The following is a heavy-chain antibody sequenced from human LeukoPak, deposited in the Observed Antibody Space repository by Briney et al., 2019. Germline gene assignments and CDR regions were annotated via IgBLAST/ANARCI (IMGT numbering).Heavy chain of an antibody. CDR3: ARDGGQYSSPEYYFDY. Sequence: GGSLSLSCAASGFTFSSYAMHWVRQAPGKGLEYVSAISSNGGSTYYANSVKGRFTISRDNSKNTLYLQMGSLRAEDMAVYYCARDGGQYSSPEYYFDYWGQGTLVTVSS. J-gene: IGHJ4*02. CDR1: GFTFSSYA. D-gene: IGHD6-6*01. V-gene: IGHV3-64*01. CDR2: ISSNGGST.